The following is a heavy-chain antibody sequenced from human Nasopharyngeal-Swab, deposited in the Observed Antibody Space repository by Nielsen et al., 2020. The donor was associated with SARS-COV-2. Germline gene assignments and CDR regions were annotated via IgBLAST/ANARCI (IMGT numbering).Heavy chain of an antibody. V-gene: IGHV3-23*01. Sequence: GGSLRLSCAASGFTVSRDHMNRVRQAPGKGLEWVSAISGSGGSTYYADSVKGRFTISRDNSKNTLYLQMNSLRAEDTAVYYCAQTSIGMATIRGVLPYWGQGTPVTVSS. CDR1: GFTVSRDH. CDR3: AQTSIGMATIRGVLPY. D-gene: IGHD5-24*01. J-gene: IGHJ4*02. CDR2: ISGSGGST.